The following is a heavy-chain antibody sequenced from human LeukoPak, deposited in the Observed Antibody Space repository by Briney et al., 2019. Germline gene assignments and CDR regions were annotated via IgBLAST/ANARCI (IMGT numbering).Heavy chain of an antibody. V-gene: IGHV3-74*01. Sequence: GGSLRLSCAASGFTFSSYWMHWVRQAPGKGLVWVSRINSDGSSTSYADSVKGRFTISRDNAKNTLYLQMNSLRAEDTAVYYCAREHSSSWADYWGPGTLVTVSS. CDR1: GFTFSSYW. J-gene: IGHJ4*02. D-gene: IGHD6-13*01. CDR3: AREHSSSWADY. CDR2: INSDGSST.